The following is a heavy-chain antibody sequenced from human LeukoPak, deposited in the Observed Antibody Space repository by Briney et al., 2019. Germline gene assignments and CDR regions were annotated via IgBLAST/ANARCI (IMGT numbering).Heavy chain of an antibody. J-gene: IGHJ4*02. V-gene: IGHV4-61*01. Sequence: PSETLSLTCAVSGGSISSSYYWSWIRQPPGKGLEWIGYIYYSGSTNYNPSLKSRVTISVDTSKNQFSLKLSSVTAADTAVYYCASLGDSYGHPYWGQGTLVTVSS. CDR3: ASLGDSYGHPY. CDR1: GGSISSSYY. D-gene: IGHD5-18*01. CDR2: IYYSGST.